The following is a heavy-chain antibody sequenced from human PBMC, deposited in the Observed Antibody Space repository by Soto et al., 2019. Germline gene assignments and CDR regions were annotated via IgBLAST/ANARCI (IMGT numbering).Heavy chain of an antibody. CDR1: GFTFNNAW. V-gene: IGHV3-15*07. D-gene: IGHD6-13*01. Sequence: EVQLVESGGGLVEPGGSLRLFCTASGFTFNNAWMNWVRQAPGKGLEWVGRIKSKTDGATAHYAAPVKGRFTISRDDSKNTLYLQMNSLKTEDTAVFYCTTHLSSTYKGIDSWGQGTLVTVAS. J-gene: IGHJ4*02. CDR3: TTHLSSTYKGIDS. CDR2: IKSKTDGATA.